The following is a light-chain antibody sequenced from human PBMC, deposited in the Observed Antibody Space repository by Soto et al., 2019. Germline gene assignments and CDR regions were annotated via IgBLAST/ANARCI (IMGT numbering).Light chain of an antibody. CDR2: SAS. J-gene: IGKJ5*01. Sequence: DIQLTQSPSSLSASVGDRVTITCRVSQGISSCFNWYRQKPGKVPKPLIYSASNLQSGVPSRFSGSASGTDFTLTISRLEPEDFAVYYCQQYGSSTFGQGTRLEIK. V-gene: IGKV1-27*01. CDR3: QQYGSST. CDR1: QGISSC.